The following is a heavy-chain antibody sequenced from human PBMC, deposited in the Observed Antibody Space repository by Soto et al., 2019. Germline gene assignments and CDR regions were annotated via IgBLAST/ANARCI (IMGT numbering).Heavy chain of an antibody. J-gene: IGHJ4*02. CDR1: GGSISSSNW. CDR2: IYHSGST. CDR3: AKGTTVVIFFDY. Sequence: PSETLSLTCAVSGGSISSSNWWSWVRQPPGKGLEWIGEIYHSGSTYYNPSLKSRVTISVDTSKNQFSLKLSSVTAADTAVYYCAKGTTVVIFFDYWGQGTLVTVSS. V-gene: IGHV4-4*02. D-gene: IGHD4-17*01.